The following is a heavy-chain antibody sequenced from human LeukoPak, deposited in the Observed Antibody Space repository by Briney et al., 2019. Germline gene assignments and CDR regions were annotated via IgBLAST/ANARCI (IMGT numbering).Heavy chain of an antibody. CDR2: ISWDGDST. V-gene: IGHV3-43*01. Sequence: GGSLRLSCAASGFTFSSYSMNWVRHAPGKGLECVSLISWDGDSTYYSDSVKGRFTISRDNNKNSLYLQMNSLRTEDTALYYCATAPYDSIGIFDYWGQGTLVTVSS. D-gene: IGHD3-22*01. CDR3: ATAPYDSIGIFDY. CDR1: GFTFSSYS. J-gene: IGHJ4*02.